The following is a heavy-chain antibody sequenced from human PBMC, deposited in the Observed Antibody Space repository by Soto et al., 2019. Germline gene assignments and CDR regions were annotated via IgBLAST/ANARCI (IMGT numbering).Heavy chain of an antibody. J-gene: IGHJ4*02. CDR3: TTLPVSGYDLDY. V-gene: IGHV3-15*01. CDR1: GFTFRNAW. CDR2: IKSKTDGGTT. Sequence: EVQLVESGGGLVKPGGSLRLSCAASGFTFRNAWMSWVRQAPGKGLEWVGRIKSKTDGGTTDYAAPVKGRFTISRDDSKNTLYLQMNSLKTEDTAVYYCTTLPVSGYDLDYWGQGTLVTVSS. D-gene: IGHD5-12*01.